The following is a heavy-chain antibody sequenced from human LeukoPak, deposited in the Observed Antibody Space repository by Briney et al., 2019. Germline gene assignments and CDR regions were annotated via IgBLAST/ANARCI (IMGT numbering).Heavy chain of an antibody. J-gene: IGHJ6*02. CDR3: AAGVATISPYYYYGMDV. Sequence: GGSLRLSCAASGFTFSSYAMSWVRQAPGKGLEWVSAISGSGGSTYYADSVKGRFTISRDNSKNTLYLQMSSLRAEDTAVYYCAAGVATISPYYYYGMDVWGQGTTVTVSS. D-gene: IGHD5-12*01. CDR1: GFTFSSYA. CDR2: ISGSGGST. V-gene: IGHV3-23*01.